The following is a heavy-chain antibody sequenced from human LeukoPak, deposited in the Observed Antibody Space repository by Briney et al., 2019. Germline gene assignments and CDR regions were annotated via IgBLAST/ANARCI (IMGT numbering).Heavy chain of an antibody. D-gene: IGHD2-2*01. CDR1: GFTFSSYG. CDR2: IRYDGSNK. CDR3: AKDRVRYCSSTSCFFFDY. Sequence: GGSLRLSCAASGFTFSSYGMHWVRQAPGKGLEWVAFIRYDGSNKYYADSVKGRFTISRDNSKSTLYLQMNSLRAEDTAVYYCAKDRVRYCSSTSCFFFDYWGQRTLVTVSS. V-gene: IGHV3-30*02. J-gene: IGHJ4*02.